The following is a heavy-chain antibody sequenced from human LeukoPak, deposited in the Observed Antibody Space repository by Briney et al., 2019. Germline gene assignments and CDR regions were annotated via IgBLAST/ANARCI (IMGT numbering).Heavy chain of an antibody. V-gene: IGHV4-34*01. Sequence: KPSETLSLTCAVYGGSFSGYYWSWIRQPPGKGLEWIGEINHSGSTNYNPSLKSRVTISVDTSKNQFSLKLSSVTAADTAVYYCARGPRAFGIWGQGTMVTVSS. CDR1: GGSFSGYY. CDR3: ARGPRAFGI. CDR2: INHSGST. J-gene: IGHJ3*02.